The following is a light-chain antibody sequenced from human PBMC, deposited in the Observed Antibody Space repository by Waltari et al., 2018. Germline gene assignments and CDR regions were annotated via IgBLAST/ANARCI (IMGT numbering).Light chain of an antibody. CDR3: QQYGRSPGT. CDR2: GAS. V-gene: IGKV3-20*01. J-gene: IGKJ1*01. CDR1: QSVSSSY. Sequence: ENVLTQSPGTLSLSPGERATLSCRASQSVSSSYLAWYQQKPGQAPRLLIYGASSRATGIPGRFSGSGSGTDFTLTISRREPEDFAVDYCQQYGRSPGTFGQGTKVEIK.